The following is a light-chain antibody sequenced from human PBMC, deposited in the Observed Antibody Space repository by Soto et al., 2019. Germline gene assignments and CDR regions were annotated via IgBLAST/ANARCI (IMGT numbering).Light chain of an antibody. Sequence: QSALTQPPSASGSFRQSVTISCTGTSSDVGGYNYVSWYQQHPGKAPKLMIFDVSERHTGVPDRFSGSKSGNTASLTVSGLHAVDEFDYYCSSYSGTYYHYVFGTRSKLTVL. V-gene: IGLV2-8*01. CDR3: SSYSGTYYHYV. J-gene: IGLJ1*01. CDR2: DVS. CDR1: SSDVGGYNY.